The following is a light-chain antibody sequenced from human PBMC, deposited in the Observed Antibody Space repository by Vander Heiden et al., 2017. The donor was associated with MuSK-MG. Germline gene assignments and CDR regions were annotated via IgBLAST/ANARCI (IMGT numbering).Light chain of an antibody. Sequence: DVVMTQSPSSLAVSLGERATIHCTSSQNLSYRSTNTNSLPWYQQKPGQPPKLVINWASDREFGVPDRFTGSGSGADFTLTITSFQAEDAALYYCQQYYYSPQTFGQGTSVEI. V-gene: IGKV4-1*01. CDR3: QQYYYSPQT. CDR2: WAS. J-gene: IGKJ1*01. CDR1: QNLSYRSTNTNS.